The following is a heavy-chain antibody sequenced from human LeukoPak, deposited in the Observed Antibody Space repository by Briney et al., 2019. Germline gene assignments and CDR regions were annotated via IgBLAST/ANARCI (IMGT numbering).Heavy chain of an antibody. CDR1: RFSFSSYG. Sequence: GGSLSLTCAASRFSFSSYGRHWVRQAPGKELEWGAFIRYDGSDKYYADSVKGRFTISRDNSKNTLYLQMNSLRAEDTAVYYCAKEKTGSYLIPDAFDIWGQGTMVTVSS. D-gene: IGHD1-26*01. V-gene: IGHV3-30*02. CDR2: IRYDGSDK. J-gene: IGHJ3*02. CDR3: AKEKTGSYLIPDAFDI.